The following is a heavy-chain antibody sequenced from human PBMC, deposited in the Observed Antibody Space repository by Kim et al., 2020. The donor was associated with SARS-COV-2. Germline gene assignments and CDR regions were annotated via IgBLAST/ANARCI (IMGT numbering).Heavy chain of an antibody. CDR1: GFTFSSYW. D-gene: IGHD6-6*01. CDR2: INSDGSST. CDR3: ARDPSIAVLLLDYYMDV. J-gene: IGHJ6*03. Sequence: GGSLRLSCAASGFTFSSYWMHWVRQAPGKGLVWVSRINSDGSSTSYADSVKGRFTISRDNAKNTLYLQMNSLRAEDTAVYYCARDPSIAVLLLDYYMDVWGKGTTVTVSS. V-gene: IGHV3-74*01.